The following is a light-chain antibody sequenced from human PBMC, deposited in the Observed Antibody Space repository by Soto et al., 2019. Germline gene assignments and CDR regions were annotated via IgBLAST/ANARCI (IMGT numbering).Light chain of an antibody. CDR1: SSDVGGYNC. V-gene: IGLV2-8*01. CDR2: EVS. J-gene: IGLJ2*01. CDR3: SSYAGSNIPVV. Sequence: QSALTQPPSASGSPGQSVTISCTGTSSDVGGYNCVSWYQQHPGKAPKLMIYEVSKRPSGVPDRFSGSKSGNTASLTVSGLQAEDEADYYCSSYAGSNIPVVFGGVTKLTVL.